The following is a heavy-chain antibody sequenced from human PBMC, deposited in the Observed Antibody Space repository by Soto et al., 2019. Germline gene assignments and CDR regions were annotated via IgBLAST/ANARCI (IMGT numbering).Heavy chain of an antibody. J-gene: IGHJ6*02. D-gene: IGHD6-25*01. CDR2: IHYSGST. CDR1: GGSINIYF. V-gene: IGHV4-59*08. Sequence: SETLSLTCTVSGGSINIYFWSWIRPPPGRGLEWIGHIHYSGSTNYNPSLKSRVTISVDTSKNQVSLKLSSVTAADTAMYFCARQVSSAWPPYYYDMDVWGQGTTVT. CDR3: ARQVSSAWPPYYYDMDV.